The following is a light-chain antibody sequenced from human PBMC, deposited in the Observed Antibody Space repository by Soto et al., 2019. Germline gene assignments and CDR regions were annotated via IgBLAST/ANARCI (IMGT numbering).Light chain of an antibody. V-gene: IGKV3-20*01. CDR2: GAS. CDR1: QSVSSKF. Sequence: EIVLTQSPGTLSFSPGGGCARSFMASQSVSSKFLAWYQQKPGQAPRLVIFGASTRATGIPDRFSGSGSGTDFTLTISRLEPEDFAVYYCHQFATSRTFGQGTKVDI. CDR3: HQFATSRT. J-gene: IGKJ1*01.